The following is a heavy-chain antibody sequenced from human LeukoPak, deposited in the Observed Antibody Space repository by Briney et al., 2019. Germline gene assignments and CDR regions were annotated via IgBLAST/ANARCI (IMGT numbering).Heavy chain of an antibody. Sequence: GESLKISCKGSGYSFTSYWIGWVRQMPGKGLEWMGIIYPGDSDTRYSPSFRGQVTISADKSISTAYLQWSSLKASDTAMYYCARTLGYCSSTSCSFGAFDIWGQGTMVTVSS. CDR2: IYPGDSDT. D-gene: IGHD2-2*01. V-gene: IGHV5-51*01. CDR3: ARTLGYCSSTSCSFGAFDI. CDR1: GYSFTSYW. J-gene: IGHJ3*02.